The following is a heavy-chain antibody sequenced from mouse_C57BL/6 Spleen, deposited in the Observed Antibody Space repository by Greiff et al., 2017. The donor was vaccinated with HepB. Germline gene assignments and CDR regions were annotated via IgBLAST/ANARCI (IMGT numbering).Heavy chain of an antibody. CDR1: GFTFSDYG. CDR3: ARRSLYNYYAMDY. CDR2: ISSGSSTI. V-gene: IGHV5-17*01. J-gene: IGHJ4*01. D-gene: IGHD6-2*01. Sequence: EVKVEESGGGLVKPGGSLKLSCAASGFTFSDYGMHWVRQAPEKGLEWVAYISSGSSTIYYADTVKGRFTISRDNAKNTLFLQMTSLRSEDTAMYYCARRSLYNYYAMDYWSQGTSVTVSS.